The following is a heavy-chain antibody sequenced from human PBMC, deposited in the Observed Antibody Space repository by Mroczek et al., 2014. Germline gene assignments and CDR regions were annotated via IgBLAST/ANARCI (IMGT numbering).Heavy chain of an antibody. V-gene: IGHV3-48*01. Sequence: VQLVQSGGAFVQPGGSLRLSCAASGFTFSSYTMDWVRQAPGKGLEWVSHINSGSNTIYYADSVRGRFTISRDNAKNSLELQMNSLKAEDTAVYYCVRDLLGYCTNGVCSPGHAFDVWGQGTMVTVSS. D-gene: IGHD2-8*01. CDR2: INSGSNTI. J-gene: IGHJ3*01. CDR1: GFTFSSYT. CDR3: VRDLLGYCTNGVCSPGHAFDV.